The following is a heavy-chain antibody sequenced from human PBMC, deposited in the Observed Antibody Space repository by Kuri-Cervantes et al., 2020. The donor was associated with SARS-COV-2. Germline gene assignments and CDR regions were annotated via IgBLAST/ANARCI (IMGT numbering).Heavy chain of an antibody. D-gene: IGHD2-15*01. CDR1: GFTVSSNY. V-gene: IGHV3-21*01. Sequence: GESLKISCAASGFTVSSNYMNWVRQAPGKGLEYVSSISSSSSYIYYADSVKGRFTISRDNAKNSLHLQMNSLRAEDTAVYYCARDGGGRPTHSDYWGQGTLVTVSS. J-gene: IGHJ4*02. CDR2: ISSSSSYI. CDR3: ARDGGGRPTHSDY.